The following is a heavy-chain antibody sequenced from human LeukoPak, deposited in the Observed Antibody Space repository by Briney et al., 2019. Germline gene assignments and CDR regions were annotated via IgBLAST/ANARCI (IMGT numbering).Heavy chain of an antibody. CDR3: ASSLTTVTADV. CDR1: GFTFSSYW. Sequence: PGGSLRLSCAASGFTFSSYWMSWVRQAPGKGLERVANIKQDGSEKYYVDSVKGRFTISRDNAKNSLYLQMNILRAEDTAVYYCASSLTTVTADVWGQGTTVTVSS. V-gene: IGHV3-7*05. J-gene: IGHJ6*02. CDR2: IKQDGSEK. D-gene: IGHD4-17*01.